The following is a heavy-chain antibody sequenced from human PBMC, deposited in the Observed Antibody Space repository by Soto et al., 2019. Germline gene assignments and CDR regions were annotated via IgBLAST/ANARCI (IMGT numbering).Heavy chain of an antibody. V-gene: IGHV1-2*02. CDR2: INPATGAA. CDR3: ARGGGVGVAGSAAFDM. Sequence: QLHLVQSGAVVKKPGASVTVSCSASGYPVTAYYMHWVRHAPGRGLEWMGGINPATGAAKHTQTSRGRVTMNGATSTSTVFMELSGLTSEDTAVFYCARGGGVGVAGSAAFDMWGQGTLVTGSS. D-gene: IGHD3-3*01. CDR1: GYPVTAYY. J-gene: IGHJ3*02.